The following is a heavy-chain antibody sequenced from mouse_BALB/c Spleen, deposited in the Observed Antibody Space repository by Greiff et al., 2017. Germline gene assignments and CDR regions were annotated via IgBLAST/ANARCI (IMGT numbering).Heavy chain of an antibody. J-gene: IGHJ1*01. Sequence: QVQLKESGAELVRPGTSVKMSCKAAGYTFTNYWIGWVKQRPGHGLEWIGDIYPGGGYTNYNEKFKGKATLTADTSSSTAYMQLSSLTSEDSAIYYCASTTVVDWYFDVWGAGTTVTVSS. CDR3: ASTTVVDWYFDV. CDR1: GYTFTNYW. CDR2: IYPGGGYT. D-gene: IGHD1-1*01. V-gene: IGHV1-63*02.